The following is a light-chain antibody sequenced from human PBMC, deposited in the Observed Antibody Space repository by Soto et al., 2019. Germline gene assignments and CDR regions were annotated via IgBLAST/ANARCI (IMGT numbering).Light chain of an antibody. CDR3: SSYTGSSTPYV. Sequence: QSALTQPASVSGSPGQSITISCTGTSSDVGGYNYVSWYQQPPGKAPKLMIYEVSNRPSGVSNHFSGSKSGNAASLTISGLQAEDEADYYCSSYTGSSTPYVFGTGTKLTVL. J-gene: IGLJ1*01. V-gene: IGLV2-14*01. CDR1: SSDVGGYNY. CDR2: EVS.